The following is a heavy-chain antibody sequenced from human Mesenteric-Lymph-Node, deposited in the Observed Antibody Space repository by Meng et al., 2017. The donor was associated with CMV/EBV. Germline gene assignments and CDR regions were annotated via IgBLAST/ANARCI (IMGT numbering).Heavy chain of an antibody. Sequence: DNFTNYAIHWVRQAQGRGLEWMGWINTNTGNPTYAQGFTGRFVFSLDTSVSTAYLQIRSLKAEDTALYYCARKVYCSTTSCYVFDYWGQGTLVTVSS. J-gene: IGHJ4*02. V-gene: IGHV7-4-1*01. CDR2: INTNTGNP. CDR3: ARKVYCSTTSCYVFDY. D-gene: IGHD2-2*01. CDR1: DNFTNYA.